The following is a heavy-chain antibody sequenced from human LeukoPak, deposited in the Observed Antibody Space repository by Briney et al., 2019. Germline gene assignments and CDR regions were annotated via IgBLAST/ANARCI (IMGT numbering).Heavy chain of an antibody. CDR1: GFTFDDYA. Sequence: GGSLRLSCAASGFTFDDYAMHWVRQAPGKGLEWVSGISWNSGSIGYADPVKGRFTISRDNAKNSLYLQMNSLRAEDTALYYCAKGQWELPHDAFDIWGQGTMVTVSS. D-gene: IGHD1-26*01. CDR3: AKGQWELPHDAFDI. V-gene: IGHV3-9*01. J-gene: IGHJ3*02. CDR2: ISWNSGSI.